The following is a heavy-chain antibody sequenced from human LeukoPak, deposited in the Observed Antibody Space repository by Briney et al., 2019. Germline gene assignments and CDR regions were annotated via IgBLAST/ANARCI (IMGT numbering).Heavy chain of an antibody. V-gene: IGHV4-38-2*01. J-gene: IGHJ5*02. D-gene: IGHD3-10*01. CDR3: ARPYGLGSFYSWFDP. Sequence: PSETLSLTCAVSGYSISSGYYWGWIRQPPGKGLEWIGSIYHSGSTYYNPSLKSRVTISVDTSKNQFSLKLSSVTAADTAVYYCARPYGLGSFYSWFDPWGQGTLVTVSS. CDR1: GYSISSGYY. CDR2: IYHSGST.